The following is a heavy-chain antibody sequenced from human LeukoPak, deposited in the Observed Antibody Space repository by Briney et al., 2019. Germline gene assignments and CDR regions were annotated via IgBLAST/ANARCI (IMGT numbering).Heavy chain of an antibody. V-gene: IGHV3-21*01. D-gene: IGHD3-16*02. CDR3: ARASDYDYVWGSYRFPNDY. J-gene: IGHJ4*02. Sequence: GGSLRLSCAASGFTFSSYSMNWVRQAPGKGLEWVSSISSSSSYIYYADSVKGRFTISRDNAKNSLYLQMNSLRAEDTAVYYCARASDYDYVWGSYRFPNDYWGQGTLVTVSS. CDR2: ISSSSSYI. CDR1: GFTFSSYS.